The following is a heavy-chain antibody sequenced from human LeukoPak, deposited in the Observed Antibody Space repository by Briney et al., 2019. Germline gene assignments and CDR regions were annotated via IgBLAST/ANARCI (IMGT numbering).Heavy chain of an antibody. CDR1: GGSFSGYY. CDR2: INHSGST. V-gene: IGHV4-34*01. CDR3: ARGRPRNQYYYYMDV. D-gene: IGHD1-14*01. J-gene: IGHJ6*03. Sequence: SETLSLTCAVYGGSFSGYYWSWIRQPPGKGLEWIGEINHSGSTNYNPSLKSRVTISVDTSKNQFSLKLSSVTAADTAVYYCARGRPRNQYYYYMDVWGKGTTVTVSS.